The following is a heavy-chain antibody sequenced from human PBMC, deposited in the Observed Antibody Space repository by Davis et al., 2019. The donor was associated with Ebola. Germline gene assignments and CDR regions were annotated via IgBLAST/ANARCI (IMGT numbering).Heavy chain of an antibody. CDR2: IYSGGST. J-gene: IGHJ4*02. CDR1: GLTVNNNY. CDR3: ANSPVEAADY. V-gene: IGHV3-66*01. D-gene: IGHD6-19*01. Sequence: GESLKISCAASGLTVNNNYMSWVRQAPGKGLEWVSVIYSGGSTYYADSVKGRFTISRDNAKNSLYLQMNSLRAEDTAVYYCANSPVEAADYWGQGTLVTVSS.